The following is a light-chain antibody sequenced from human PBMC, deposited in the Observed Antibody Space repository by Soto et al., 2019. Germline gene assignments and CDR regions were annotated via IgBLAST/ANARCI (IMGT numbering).Light chain of an antibody. Sequence: SLLTQPASGSDSPGQSITSSCTGTSSAVGGSNFLSWYQPHPGKPPNLIIYDVANRPSGVSNRFSASKSGSTASLIISRLQTEDEADYYCVSYTSSTTYVFGPGTKVTVL. J-gene: IGLJ1*01. V-gene: IGLV2-14*03. CDR3: VSYTSSTTYV. CDR1: SSAVGGSNF. CDR2: DVA.